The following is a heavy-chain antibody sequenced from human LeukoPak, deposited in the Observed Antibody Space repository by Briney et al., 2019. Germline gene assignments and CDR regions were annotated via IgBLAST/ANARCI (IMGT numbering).Heavy chain of an antibody. Sequence: SSETLSLTCTVSGGSISSSSYYWGWIRQPPGKGLEWIGSIYYSGSTNYNPSLKSRVTISVDTSKNQFSLKLSSVTAADTAVYYCARDASLEWLFRSPTPTDIYGMDVWGQGTTVTVSS. J-gene: IGHJ6*02. CDR2: IYYSGST. V-gene: IGHV4-39*07. CDR1: GGSISSSSYY. D-gene: IGHD3-3*01. CDR3: ARDASLEWLFRSPTPTDIYGMDV.